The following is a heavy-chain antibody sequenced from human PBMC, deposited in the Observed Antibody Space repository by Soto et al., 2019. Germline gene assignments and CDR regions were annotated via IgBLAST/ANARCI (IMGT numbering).Heavy chain of an antibody. D-gene: IGHD2-15*01. CDR3: ASWWAIKGYFTY. J-gene: IGHJ4*02. CDR2: IYYSGTT. V-gene: IGHV4-61*08. Sequence: PSETLSLTCTVSGGSIRSGGYYWSWIRQPPGKGLEWIGYIYYSGTTNYNPSLKSRVTISVDTSKNQFSLKLSSVTAGDTAVYYCASWWAIKGYFTYWGQGSLVTVSS. CDR1: GGSIRSGGYY.